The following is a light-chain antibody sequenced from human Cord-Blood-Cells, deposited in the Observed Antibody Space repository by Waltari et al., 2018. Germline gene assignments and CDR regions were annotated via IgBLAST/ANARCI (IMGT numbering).Light chain of an antibody. V-gene: IGLV2-14*01. CDR2: DVS. J-gene: IGLJ2*01. Sequence: QSALTQPAPVSGSPGQSITISCTGTSSDVGGYNYLSWYQQHPGKAPKLMIYDVSNRPSGVSNRFSGSKSGNTASLTISGLQAEDEADYYCSSYTSSSTLVFGGGTKLTVL. CDR1: SSDVGGYNY. CDR3: SSYTSSSTLV.